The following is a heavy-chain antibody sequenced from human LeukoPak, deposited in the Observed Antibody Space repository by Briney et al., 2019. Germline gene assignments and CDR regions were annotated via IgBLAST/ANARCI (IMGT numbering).Heavy chain of an antibody. D-gene: IGHD3-10*01. J-gene: IGHJ4*02. Sequence: GGSLRLSCTTSGFSFRDYTMSWVRQAPGKGLEWVGFIRPATYGGTAEYAASVRGRFTISRDDPKSVAYLQMNSLKSEDTAVYFCASEHHYPPYYFDSWGQGTLVTVSS. V-gene: IGHV3-49*04. CDR1: GFSFRDYT. CDR3: ASEHHYPPYYFDS. CDR2: IRPATYGGTA.